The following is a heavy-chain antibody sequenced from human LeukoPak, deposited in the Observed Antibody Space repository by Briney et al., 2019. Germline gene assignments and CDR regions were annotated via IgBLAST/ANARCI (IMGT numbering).Heavy chain of an antibody. D-gene: IGHD2-2*01. CDR2: MNPNSGNT. CDR3: ARDLRYCSSTSCPIYYYYYYGMDV. Sequence: ASVKVSCKASGYTFTSYDINWVRQATGQGLEWMGWMNPNSGNTGYAQKFQGRVTMTRDTSTSTVYMELSSLRSEDTAVYYCARDLRYCSSTSCPIYYYYYYGMDVWGQGTTVTVSS. J-gene: IGHJ6*02. V-gene: IGHV1-8*01. CDR1: GYTFTSYD.